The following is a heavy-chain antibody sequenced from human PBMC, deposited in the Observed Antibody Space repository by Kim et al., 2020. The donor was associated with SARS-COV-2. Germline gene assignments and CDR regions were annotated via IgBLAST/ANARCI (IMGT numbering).Heavy chain of an antibody. J-gene: IGHJ6*02. Sequence: VKGRFTISTDNAKNSLYLQRNSLRDEDTAVYYCAKGEQYQELLRDGMDVWGQGTTVTVSS. CDR3: AKGEQYQELLRDGMDV. D-gene: IGHD2-2*01. V-gene: IGHV3-9*01.